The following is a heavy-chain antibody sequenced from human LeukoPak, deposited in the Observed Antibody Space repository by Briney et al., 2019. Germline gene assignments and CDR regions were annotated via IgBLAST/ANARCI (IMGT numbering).Heavy chain of an antibody. V-gene: IGHV3-23*01. Sequence: PGGSLRLSCAASGFTFSSYAMSWVRQAPGKGLEWVSAITDSGGNTYYADSVKGRFTISRDNSKNTLYLQMSSLRAEDTAVYYCASYRGVVRAAMPDNWCDPWGQGAMVTVSS. J-gene: IGHJ5*02. CDR2: ITDSGGNT. D-gene: IGHD2-2*01. CDR1: GFTFSSYA. CDR3: ASYRGVVRAAMPDNWCDP.